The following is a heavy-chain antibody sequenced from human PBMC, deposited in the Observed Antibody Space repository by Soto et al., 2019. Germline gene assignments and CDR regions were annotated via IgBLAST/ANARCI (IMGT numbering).Heavy chain of an antibody. CDR3: AYGDYVSGYYYYGMDV. CDR1: GYTFTSYY. CDR2: INPSGGST. V-gene: IGHV1-46*03. J-gene: IGHJ6*02. D-gene: IGHD4-17*01. Sequence: ASVKVSCKASGYTFTSYYMHWVRQAPGQGLEWMGIINPSGGSTSYAQKFQGRVTMTRDTSTSTVYMELSSLRSEDTAVYYCAYGDYVSGYYYYGMDVWGQGTTVTVSS.